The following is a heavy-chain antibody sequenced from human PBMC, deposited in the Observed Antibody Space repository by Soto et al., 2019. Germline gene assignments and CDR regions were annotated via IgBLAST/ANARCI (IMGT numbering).Heavy chain of an antibody. V-gene: IGHV4-4*07. CDR1: GASISGFY. J-gene: IGHJ5*02. Sequence: PSETLSLTCTVSGASISGFYWSWIRKSAGKGLEWIGRIYATGTTDYNPSLKSRAMMSVDTSKNQFSLKLTSVTAADTAVYYCARWGPRWFDPWGQGILVTVS. CDR3: ARWGPRWFDP. CDR2: IYATGTT. D-gene: IGHD3-16*01.